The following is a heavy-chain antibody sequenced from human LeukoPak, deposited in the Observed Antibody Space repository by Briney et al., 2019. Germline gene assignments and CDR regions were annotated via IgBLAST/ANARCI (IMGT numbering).Heavy chain of an antibody. D-gene: IGHD3-16*02. V-gene: IGHV4-34*01. J-gene: IGHJ4*02. CDR1: GGSFSGYW. CDR3: ARDDPDDVWGSHRFLYDQ. Sequence: SETLSLTCAVYGGSFSGYWWSWIRQSPGKGLEWIGEINHSGSTNYNPSLKSRVTMSVDTSKNQFSLKLRFVTAADTAVYYCARDDPDDVWGSHRFLYDQWCQRTLVNVSS. CDR2: INHSGST.